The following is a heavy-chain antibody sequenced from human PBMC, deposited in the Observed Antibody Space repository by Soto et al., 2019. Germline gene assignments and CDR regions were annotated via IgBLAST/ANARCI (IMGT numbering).Heavy chain of an antibody. CDR3: AHVDYGYYYMDV. V-gene: IGHV2-5*02. Sequence: SGPTLVNPTQTLTLTCTFSGFSLSTRGVGVGWIRQPPGKALEWLALIYWDDANRYRPSLKSRLTITKDTSKSQVVLTMTNMGPVDTATYYCAHVDYGYYYMDVWGKGTTVTVSS. CDR1: GFSLSTRGVG. D-gene: IGHD4-17*01. CDR2: IYWDDAN. J-gene: IGHJ6*03.